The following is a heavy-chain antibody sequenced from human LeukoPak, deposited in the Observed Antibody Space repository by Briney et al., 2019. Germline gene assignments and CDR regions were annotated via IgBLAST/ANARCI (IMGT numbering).Heavy chain of an antibody. CDR2: IHYSGNT. V-gene: IGHV4-31*03. CDR3: ARDFTKTASPDAFDV. J-gene: IGHJ3*01. D-gene: IGHD2-21*02. CDR1: GDSISNGGYH. Sequence: SETLSLTCTVSGDSISNGGYHWTWIRQHPGKGLEWIGYIHYSGNTDSAPSLRSRLTLSIDTSKNQFSLRLDSVTVADTAVYYCARDFTKTASPDAFDVWGHGTLVAVSS.